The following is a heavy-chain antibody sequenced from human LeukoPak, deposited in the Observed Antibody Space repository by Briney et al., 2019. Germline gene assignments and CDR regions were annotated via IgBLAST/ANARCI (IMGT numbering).Heavy chain of an antibody. Sequence: ASVKVSCKASGYTFTNYGISWVRHAPGQGREWVGWISGYNGQTTSTPSLQGRLTMTTDTSTSTAHMELTGLTSGDTAVYYCVRDIALIAAAGYYFDHWGQGTQVTVSS. CDR1: GYTFTNYG. CDR3: VRDIALIAAAGYYFDH. D-gene: IGHD6-13*01. CDR2: ISGYNGQT. J-gene: IGHJ4*02. V-gene: IGHV1-18*01.